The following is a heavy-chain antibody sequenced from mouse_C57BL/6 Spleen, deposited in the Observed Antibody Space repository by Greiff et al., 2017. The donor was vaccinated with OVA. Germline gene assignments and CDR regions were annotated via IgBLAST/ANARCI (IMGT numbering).Heavy chain of an antibody. CDR1: GYSITSGYY. J-gene: IGHJ2*01. Sequence: EVKLMESGPGLVKPSQSLSLTCSVTGYSITSGYYWNWIRQFPGNKLEWMGYIRYDGGNNYNPSLKNRISITRDTSKNQFFLKLTSVTTEDTATYYCARGAPYYFDYWGQGTTLTVSS. V-gene: IGHV3-6*01. CDR3: ARGAPYYFDY. D-gene: IGHD6-1*01. CDR2: IRYDGGN.